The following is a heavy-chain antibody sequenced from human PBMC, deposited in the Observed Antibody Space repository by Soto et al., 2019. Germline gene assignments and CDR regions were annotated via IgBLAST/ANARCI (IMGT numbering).Heavy chain of an antibody. J-gene: IGHJ4*02. Sequence: GGSLRLSCAASGFTFSSYSMNWVRQAPGKGLEWVSYISSSISTIYYADSVKGRFTISRDNAKNSLYLQMNSLRDEDTAVYYCARGLYYYDSRGYWGYWGQGTLVTVSS. CDR1: GFTFSSYS. V-gene: IGHV3-48*02. D-gene: IGHD3-22*01. CDR3: ARGLYYYDSRGYWGY. CDR2: ISSSISTI.